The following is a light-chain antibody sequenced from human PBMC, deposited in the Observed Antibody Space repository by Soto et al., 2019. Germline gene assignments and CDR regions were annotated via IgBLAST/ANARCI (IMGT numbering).Light chain of an antibody. Sequence: EVMLTQSPATLSLSPGEGATLSCRASQSVSNYLAWYQQRPGQAPRLLIYDTSNRATGIPARFSGSGSGTDFTLTIGSLEPEDFAVYYCQQRADWPLSFGGGTRVEIK. J-gene: IGKJ4*01. CDR2: DTS. CDR1: QSVSNY. CDR3: QQRADWPLS. V-gene: IGKV3-11*01.